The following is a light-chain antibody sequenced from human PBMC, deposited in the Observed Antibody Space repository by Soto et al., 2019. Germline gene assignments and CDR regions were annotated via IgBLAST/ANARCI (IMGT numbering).Light chain of an antibody. CDR2: AAS. V-gene: IGKV1-9*01. CDR1: QGISSY. Sequence: DIQLTQSPSFLSASVGDRVTITCRASQGISSYLAWYQQKPGKAPKLLIYAASTLQSGVPSRFSGSGSGTEFTLTISSLXPEDFATYYCQQLNSYPRGRFGQGTKVDIK. J-gene: IGKJ1*01. CDR3: QQLNSYPRGR.